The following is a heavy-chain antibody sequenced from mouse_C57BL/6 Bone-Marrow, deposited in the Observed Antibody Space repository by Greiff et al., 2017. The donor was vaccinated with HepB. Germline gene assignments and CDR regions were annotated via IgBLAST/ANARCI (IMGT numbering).Heavy chain of an antibody. V-gene: IGHV6-6*01. Sequence: EVKVEESGGGLVQPGGSMKLSCAASGFTFSDAWMDWVRQSPEKGLEWVAEIRNKANNHATYYAESVKGRFTISRDDSKSSVYLQMNSLRAEDTGMYYCTRPRYYGSSYGYYYAMDYWGQGTSVTVSS. D-gene: IGHD1-1*01. J-gene: IGHJ4*01. CDR2: IRNKANNHAT. CDR1: GFTFSDAW. CDR3: TRPRYYGSSYGYYYAMDY.